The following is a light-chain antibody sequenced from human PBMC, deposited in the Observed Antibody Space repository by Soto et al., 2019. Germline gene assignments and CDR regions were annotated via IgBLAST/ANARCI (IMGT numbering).Light chain of an antibody. CDR2: AAS. V-gene: IGKV1-39*01. Sequence: DIQMTQSPSSLSASVGDRVTITCRASQRIGTYLNWYQQKPGKAPNLLIYAASSLQSGVPSRFSGSGSGTVFTLAISSLQPGDFARYFCQQINNLPITFGQGTRLDI. CDR1: QRIGTY. CDR3: QQINNLPIT. J-gene: IGKJ5*01.